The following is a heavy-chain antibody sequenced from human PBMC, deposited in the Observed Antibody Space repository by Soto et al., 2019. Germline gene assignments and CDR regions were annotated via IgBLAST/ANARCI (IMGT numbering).Heavy chain of an antibody. CDR2: IKQDGSGK. Sequence: GGSLRLSCAASGFTFSSYWMSWVRQAPGKGLEWVANIKQDGSGKYYVDSVKGRFTISRDNAKNSLYLQMNSLRAEDTAVYYCARSGQWLSSDFDYWGQGTLVTVSS. CDR3: ARSGQWLSSDFDY. CDR1: GFTFSSYW. D-gene: IGHD6-19*01. J-gene: IGHJ4*02. V-gene: IGHV3-7*03.